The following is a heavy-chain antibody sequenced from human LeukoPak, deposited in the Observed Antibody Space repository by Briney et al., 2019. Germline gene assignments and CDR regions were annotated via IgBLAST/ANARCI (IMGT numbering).Heavy chain of an antibody. Sequence: GGSLRLSCSVSGVTFRNYGMHWVRQAPGKGLEWVALISSDGIDKLYGASVKGRFTISRDDSKSTLYLQMNSLRAEDTAVYYCAKDHSSGWYVDYWGQGTLVTVSS. CDR3: AKDHSSGWYVDY. CDR2: ISSDGIDK. V-gene: IGHV3-30*18. J-gene: IGHJ4*02. CDR1: GVTFRNYG. D-gene: IGHD6-19*01.